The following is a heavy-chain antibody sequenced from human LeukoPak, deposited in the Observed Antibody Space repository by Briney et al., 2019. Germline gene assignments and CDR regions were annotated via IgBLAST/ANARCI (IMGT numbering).Heavy chain of an antibody. J-gene: IGHJ5*02. Sequence: SETLSLTCTVSGGSISSYYWSWIRQPPGKGLERIGYIYYSGSTTYNPSLKSRVTISVDTSKNQCSLKLTSVTALDTRVCFCARDRNYYDSSGYLRWFDPWGQGTLVTVSS. CDR2: IYYSGST. V-gene: IGHV4-59*01. CDR3: ARDRNYYDSSGYLRWFDP. CDR1: GGSISSYY. D-gene: IGHD3-22*01.